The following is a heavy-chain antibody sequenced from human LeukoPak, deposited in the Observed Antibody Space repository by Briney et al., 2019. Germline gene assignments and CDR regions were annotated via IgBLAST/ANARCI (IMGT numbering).Heavy chain of an antibody. Sequence: GGSLRLSCAASGFTVSSNYMSWVRQAPGKGLEWVSVIYSGGNTYYADSVKGRFTISRDNSKNTLYLQMNSLRAEDTAVYYCARNSGEGVFDYWGQGTLVTVSS. CDR2: IYSGGNT. J-gene: IGHJ4*02. CDR3: ARNSGEGVFDY. V-gene: IGHV3-53*05. D-gene: IGHD3-16*01. CDR1: GFTVSSNY.